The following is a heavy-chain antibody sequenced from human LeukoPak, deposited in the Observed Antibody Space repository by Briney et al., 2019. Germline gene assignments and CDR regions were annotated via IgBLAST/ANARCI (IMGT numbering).Heavy chain of an antibody. Sequence: ASVNVSCKASGLRFSSFRVSWVRRAPGQGLEWMGWISNYFGVTHYAEKFEDRITMTVDTSTTTVYMELRSLKYDDTAIYYCARDSDYSGNGNGDWFDPWGQGTVVTVSS. CDR3: ARDSDYSGNGNGDWFDP. CDR1: GLRFSSFR. D-gene: IGHD4-11*01. V-gene: IGHV1-18*04. CDR2: ISNYFGVT. J-gene: IGHJ5*02.